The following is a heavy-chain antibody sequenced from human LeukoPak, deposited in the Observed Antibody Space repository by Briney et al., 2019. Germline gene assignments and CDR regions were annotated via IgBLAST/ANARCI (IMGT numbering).Heavy chain of an antibody. J-gene: IGHJ4*02. CDR2: IYPGDSDT. CDR3: ARLETEYYDFWSGYLDY. Sequence: PGESLEISCKGSGYSFTSYWIGWVRQMPGKGLEWMGIIYPGDSDTRYSPSFQGQVTISADKSISTAYLQWSSLKASDTAMYYCARLETEYYDFWSGYLDYWGQGTLVTVSS. CDR1: GYSFTSYW. V-gene: IGHV5-51*01. D-gene: IGHD3-3*01.